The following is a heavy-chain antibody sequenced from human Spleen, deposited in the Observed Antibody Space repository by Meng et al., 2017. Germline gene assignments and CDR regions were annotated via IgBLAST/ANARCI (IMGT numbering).Heavy chain of an antibody. D-gene: IGHD1-7*01. J-gene: IGHJ4*02. CDR2: IKSKTDGGIT. V-gene: IGHV3-15*01. CDR1: GFTFSNAW. Sequence: GESLKISCAASGFTFSNAWMSWVRQAPGKGLEWVGRIKSKTDGGITDYAAPVKGRFTISRDDSKNTLYLQMNSLKTEDTAVYYCTTLELRPGGFDYCVQATLVTVSS. CDR3: TTLELRPGGFDY.